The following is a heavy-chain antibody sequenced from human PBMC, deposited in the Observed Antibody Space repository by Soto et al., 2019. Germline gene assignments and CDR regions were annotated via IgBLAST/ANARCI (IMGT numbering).Heavy chain of an antibody. CDR1: GGSFSGYY. CDR3: ARRQGYDYVWGSYRRGRYFDY. D-gene: IGHD3-16*02. CDR2: INHSGST. V-gene: IGHV4-34*01. J-gene: IGHJ4*02. Sequence: PSETLSLTCAVYGGSFSGYYWSWIRQPPGKGLEWIGEINHSGSTNYNPSLKSRVTISVDTSKNQFSLKPSSVTAADTAVYYCARRQGYDYVWGSYRRGRYFDYWGQGTLVTVSS.